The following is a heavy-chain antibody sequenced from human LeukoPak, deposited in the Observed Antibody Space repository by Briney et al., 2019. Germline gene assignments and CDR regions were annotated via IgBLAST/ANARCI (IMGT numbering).Heavy chain of an antibody. V-gene: IGHV3-23*01. CDR1: GFTFSSYA. J-gene: IGHJ4*02. Sequence: GGSLRLSCAASGFTFSSYAMSWVRQAPGKGLEWVSAISGSGCSTYYADSVKGRFTISRDNSKNTLYLQMDSLRAEDTAVYYCAKPKGRYFDWNDYWGQGTLVTVSS. D-gene: IGHD3-9*01. CDR2: ISGSGCST. CDR3: AKPKGRYFDWNDY.